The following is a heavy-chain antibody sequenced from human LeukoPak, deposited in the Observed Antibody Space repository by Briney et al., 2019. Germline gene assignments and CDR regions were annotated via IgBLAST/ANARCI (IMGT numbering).Heavy chain of an antibody. Sequence: PGGSLRLSCAASGFTFGSYAMHWVRQAPGKGLEWVAVISYDGSNKYYADSVKGRFTISRDNSKNTLYLQMNSLRAEDTAVYYCARDWYRMVRGVTFHWGQGTLVTVSS. CDR2: ISYDGSNK. CDR3: ARDWYRMVRGVTFH. CDR1: GFTFGSYA. V-gene: IGHV3-30-3*01. J-gene: IGHJ4*02. D-gene: IGHD3-10*01.